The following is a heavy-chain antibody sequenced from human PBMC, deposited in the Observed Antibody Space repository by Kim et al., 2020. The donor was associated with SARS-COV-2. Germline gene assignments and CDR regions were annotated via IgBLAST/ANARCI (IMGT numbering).Heavy chain of an antibody. Sequence: GGSLRLSCASSGFTFSSYEMNWVRQAPGKGLEWVSYISSSGSTIYYADSVKGRFTISRDNAKNSLYLQMNSLRAEDTAVYYCARGSDYYDSSGYHRPYWGQGTLVTVSS. CDR2: ISSSGSTI. D-gene: IGHD3-22*01. J-gene: IGHJ4*02. CDR1: GFTFSSYE. V-gene: IGHV3-48*03. CDR3: ARGSDYYDSSGYHRPY.